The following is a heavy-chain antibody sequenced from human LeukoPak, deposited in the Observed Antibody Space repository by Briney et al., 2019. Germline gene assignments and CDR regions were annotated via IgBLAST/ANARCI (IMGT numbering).Heavy chain of an antibody. V-gene: IGHV3-66*01. J-gene: IGHJ4*02. CDR2: IYSGGST. CDR3: ARVSLTGYFAFDS. CDR1: GFTVSSNY. Sequence: GGSLRLSCAASGFTVSSNYMSWVRQAPGKGLEWVSVIYSGGSTYYADSVKGRFTISRDNSKNTLYLQMNGLRAEDTAVYYCARVSLTGYFAFDSWGQGTLVTVSS. D-gene: IGHD3-9*01.